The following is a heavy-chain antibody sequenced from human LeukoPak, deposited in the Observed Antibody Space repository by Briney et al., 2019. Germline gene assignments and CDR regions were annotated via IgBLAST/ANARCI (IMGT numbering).Heavy chain of an antibody. CDR2: INPNSGGT. J-gene: IGHJ5*02. Sequence: ASVKVSCKASGYTFTGYYMHWVRQAPGHGLEWMGWINPNSGGTNYAQKFQGRVTMTRDTSISTAYMELSRLRSDDTAVYYCARDFCGGSCYWFDPWGQGTLVTVSS. CDR3: ARDFCGGSCYWFDP. CDR1: GYTFTGYY. V-gene: IGHV1-2*02. D-gene: IGHD2-15*01.